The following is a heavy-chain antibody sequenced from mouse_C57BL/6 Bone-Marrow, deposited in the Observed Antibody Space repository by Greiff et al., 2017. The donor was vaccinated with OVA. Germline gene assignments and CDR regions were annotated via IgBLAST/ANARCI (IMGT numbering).Heavy chain of an antibody. CDR1: GFTFTDYY. Sequence: EVQGVESGGGLVQPGGSLSLSSAASGFTFTDYYMSWVRQPPGKALEWLGFIRNKANGYTTEYSASVKGRFTISRDNSQSILYLQMNALRAEDSATYYCASPSGPYWYFDVWGTGTTVTVSS. CDR2: IRNKANGYTT. J-gene: IGHJ1*03. V-gene: IGHV7-3*01. CDR3: ASPSGPYWYFDV.